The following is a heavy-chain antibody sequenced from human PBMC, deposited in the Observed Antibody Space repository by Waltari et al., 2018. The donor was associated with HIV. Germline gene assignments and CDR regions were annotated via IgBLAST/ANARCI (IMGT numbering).Heavy chain of an antibody. D-gene: IGHD5-12*01. CDR2: IYTSGRT. J-gene: IGHJ4*02. Sequence: QVQLQESGPGLVKPSETLSLTCTVSGDSVSSNYWSWIRQPAGQGLVWIGRIYTSGRTNYNPSLKSRVTMSVDTSKNLFSLKVTSMTAADTAMYYCARDYRGLLDYWGQGTLVTVSS. CDR1: GDSVSSNY. V-gene: IGHV4-4*07. CDR3: ARDYRGLLDY.